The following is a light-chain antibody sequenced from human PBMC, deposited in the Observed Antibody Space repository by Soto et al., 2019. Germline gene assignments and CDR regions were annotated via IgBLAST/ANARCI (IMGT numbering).Light chain of an antibody. CDR1: QSFSSN. J-gene: IGKJ1*01. Sequence: DIVMRQSPATLSVSPGERVTLSCRASQSFSSNLAWYQQKPGQAPRLLIYGASTRVTDIPARFSGSGSGTEFTLTISSLQSEDFAVYYCQQYNNWPLTFGQGTKVDIK. CDR2: GAS. CDR3: QQYNNWPLT. V-gene: IGKV3-15*01.